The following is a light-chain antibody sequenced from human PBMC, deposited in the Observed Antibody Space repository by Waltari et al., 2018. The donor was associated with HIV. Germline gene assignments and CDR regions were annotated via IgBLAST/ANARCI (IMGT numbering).Light chain of an antibody. CDR3: AAWDNILSGYV. V-gene: IGLV1-47*01. CDR2: NDY. Sequence: QSALTQPPSPSRTPVQRVTMSCSGSRSYVGRHHAYRYQQIPGTAPKLLIYNDYQRPSGVPDRFSGSKSGTSASLAISGLRSEDEADYYCAAWDNILSGYVFGTGTKVTVL. J-gene: IGLJ1*01. CDR1: RSYVGRHH.